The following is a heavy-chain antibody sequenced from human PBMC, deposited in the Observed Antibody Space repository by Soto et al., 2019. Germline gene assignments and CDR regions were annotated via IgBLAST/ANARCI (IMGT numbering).Heavy chain of an antibody. CDR1: GFTFSSYA. D-gene: IGHD6-19*01. Sequence: GGSLRLSCAASGFTFSSYAMSWVRQAPGKGLEWVSAISGSGGSTYYADSVKGRFTISRDNSKNTLYLQMNSLRAEDTAVYYCAKVRGPSLQTVAGIVDYWGQGTLVTVSS. CDR2: ISGSGGST. CDR3: AKVRGPSLQTVAGIVDY. V-gene: IGHV3-23*01. J-gene: IGHJ4*02.